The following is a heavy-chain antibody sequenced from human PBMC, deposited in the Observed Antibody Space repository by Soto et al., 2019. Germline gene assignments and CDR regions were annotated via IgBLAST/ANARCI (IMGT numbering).Heavy chain of an antibody. V-gene: IGHV1-69*05. CDR2: IIPIFGTA. Sequence: QVQLVQSGAEVKKPGSSVKVSCKASGGTFSSYAISWVRQAPGQGLEWMGGIIPIFGTANYAQKFQGRVTXASXXSXRTAYMELSSLRSEDTAVYYCARHVPAAGYYYGMDVWGQGTTVTVSS. J-gene: IGHJ6*02. CDR3: ARHVPAAGYYYGMDV. CDR1: GGTFSSYA. D-gene: IGHD2-2*01.